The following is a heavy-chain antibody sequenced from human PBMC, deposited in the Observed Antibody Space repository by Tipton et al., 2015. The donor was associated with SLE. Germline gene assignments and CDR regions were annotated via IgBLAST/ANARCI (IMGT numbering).Heavy chain of an antibody. CDR2: ISAYNGNT. J-gene: IGHJ4*02. CDR1: GYTFTSYG. V-gene: IGHV1-18*01. D-gene: IGHD6-6*01. CDR3: ARDQGSSGNQFKF. Sequence: QVQLVQSGAEVKKPGASVKVSCKASGYTFTSYGISWVRQAPGQGLEWMGWISAYNGNTNYAQKFQGRVTMTRDTSIFTASLDLSRLRSDDTAVYYCARDQGSSGNQFKFWGQGTLVTVSS.